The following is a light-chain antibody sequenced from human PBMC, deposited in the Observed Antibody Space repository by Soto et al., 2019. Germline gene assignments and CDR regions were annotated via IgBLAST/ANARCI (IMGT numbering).Light chain of an antibody. CDR1: RSVNLY. CDR3: QQYESFPT. J-gene: IGKJ3*01. CDR2: LAS. V-gene: IGKV1-5*01. Sequence: DIQMTQSPSILSASVGDRVTITCRASRSVNLYVAWYQQRPGRAPELLISLASTLQSGVPSRFSGSGSGTEFTLTINRLQPDDFATYYCQQYESFPTFGPGTKVDV.